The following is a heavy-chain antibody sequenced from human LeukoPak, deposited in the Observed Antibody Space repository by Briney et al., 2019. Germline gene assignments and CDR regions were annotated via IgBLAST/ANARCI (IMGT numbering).Heavy chain of an antibody. V-gene: IGHV1-2*02. D-gene: IGHD5-12*01. CDR3: ARGGHHRGYSGYDYPDY. Sequence: ASVKVSCKASGYTFTGYYMHWVRQAPGQGLEWMGLINPNSGGTNYAQKFQGRVTMTRDTSISTAYMELSRLRSDDTAVYYCARGGHHRGYSGYDYPDYWGQGTLVTVSS. CDR2: INPNSGGT. J-gene: IGHJ4*02. CDR1: GYTFTGYY.